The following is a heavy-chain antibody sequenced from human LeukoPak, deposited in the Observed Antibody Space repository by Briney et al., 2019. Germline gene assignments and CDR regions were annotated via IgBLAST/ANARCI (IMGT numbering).Heavy chain of an antibody. CDR2: IYPGHSDT. V-gene: IGHV5-51*01. CDR1: GYSFTSYW. CDR3: ARLTECLVKGVDY. J-gene: IGHJ4*02. D-gene: IGHD6-19*01. Sequence: GESLKISCKGSGYSFTSYWIGLVRQVPGKGLEWMGIIYPGHSDTRYSPPFQGQVTISADESISTAYLQWDSLKSSDTAMYYCARLTECLVKGVDYWGQGTMVTVSS.